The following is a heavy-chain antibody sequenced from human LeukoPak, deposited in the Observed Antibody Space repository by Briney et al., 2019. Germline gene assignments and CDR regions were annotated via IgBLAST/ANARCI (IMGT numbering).Heavy chain of an antibody. D-gene: IGHD4-17*01. CDR1: GGSISSGDYY. Sequence: PSQTLSLTCTVSGGSISSGDYYWSWIRQPPGKGLEWIGYIYYSGSTYYNPSLKSRVTIPVDTSKNQFSLKLSSVTAADTAVYYCARDAHDYGDYGWFDPWGQGTLVTVSS. CDR2: IYYSGST. J-gene: IGHJ5*02. CDR3: ARDAHDYGDYGWFDP. V-gene: IGHV4-30-4*01.